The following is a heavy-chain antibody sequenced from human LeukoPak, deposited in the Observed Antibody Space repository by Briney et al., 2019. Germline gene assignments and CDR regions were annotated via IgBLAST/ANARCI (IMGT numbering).Heavy chain of an antibody. D-gene: IGHD4-11*01. Sequence: GGSLRLSCAASGFTFSSYWMHWVRQAPGKRLVWVSRINSDGSDTSYADSVKGRFTISRDNAKNTLYLQMNSLRAEDMSVYYCARVPTVTGGFDYWGQGTLVTVSS. V-gene: IGHV3-74*01. J-gene: IGHJ4*02. CDR3: ARVPTVTGGFDY. CDR2: INSDGSDT. CDR1: GFTFSSYW.